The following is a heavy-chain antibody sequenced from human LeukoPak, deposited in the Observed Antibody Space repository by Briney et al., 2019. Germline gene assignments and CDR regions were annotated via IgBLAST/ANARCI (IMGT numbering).Heavy chain of an antibody. J-gene: IGHJ4*02. D-gene: IGHD4-17*01. CDR3: ACFTTVSAY. CDR1: GYSISSGYY. CDR2: IYYSGST. V-gene: IGHV4-38-2*02. Sequence: KPSETLSLTCTVSGYSISSGYYWGWIRQPPGKGLEWIGSIYYSGSTYYNPSLKSRVTISVDTSKNQFSLKLSSVTAADTAVYYCACFTTVSAYWGQGTLVTVSS.